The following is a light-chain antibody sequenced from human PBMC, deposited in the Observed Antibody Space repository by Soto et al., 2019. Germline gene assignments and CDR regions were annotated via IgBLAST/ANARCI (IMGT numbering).Light chain of an antibody. V-gene: IGKV3-15*01. Sequence: EIVLTQSPSTLSFSPWERSALSCRASQSVRSSLAWYQQKPGQAPRLLIYDASTRAPGIPARFSGSGSGTELTLTISSLQSDDFAVYHCQQYNNWPPTFGHGTRLEIK. CDR2: DAS. J-gene: IGKJ5*01. CDR1: QSVRSS. CDR3: QQYNNWPPT.